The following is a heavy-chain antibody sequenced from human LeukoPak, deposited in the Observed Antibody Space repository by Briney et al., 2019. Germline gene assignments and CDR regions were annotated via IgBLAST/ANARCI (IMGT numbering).Heavy chain of an antibody. CDR1: GGSISSSNW. CDR3: ARDTRPDPYWSGGSCYDDGGGF. J-gene: IGHJ4*02. V-gene: IGHV4-4*02. D-gene: IGHD2-15*01. Sequence: PSETLSLTCAVSGGSISSSNWWSWVRQPPGKGLEWIGEIYHSGSTNYNPSLKSRVTISVDKSKNQFYLKLSSVTVADTAVYYCARDTRPDPYWSGGSCYDDGGGFWGQGTLVTVSS. CDR2: IYHSGST.